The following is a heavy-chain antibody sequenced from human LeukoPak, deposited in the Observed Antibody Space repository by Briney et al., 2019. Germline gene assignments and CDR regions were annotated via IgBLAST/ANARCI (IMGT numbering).Heavy chain of an antibody. CDR2: IYTSGST. D-gene: IGHD6-19*01. J-gene: IGHJ3*02. V-gene: IGHV4-4*07. CDR1: GDSISSYY. Sequence: SETLSLTCTVSGDSISSYYWSWIRQPAGKGLEWIGRIYTSGSTNYNPSLKSRVTMSIDTSKNQFSLNVISVTAADTAVYYCVRATGAVAVRGWAFDIWGHGTMVTVSS. CDR3: VRATGAVAVRGWAFDI.